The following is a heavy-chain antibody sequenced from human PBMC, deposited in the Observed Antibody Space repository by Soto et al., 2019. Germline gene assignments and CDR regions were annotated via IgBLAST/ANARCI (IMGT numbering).Heavy chain of an antibody. CDR1: GGTFSSYA. V-gene: IGHV1-69*06. CDR3: ASSWIQLSYYYYGMDV. D-gene: IGHD5-18*01. Sequence: QVQLVQSGAEVKKPGSSVKVSCKASGGTFSSYAISWVRQAPGQGLEWMGGSIPIFGTANYAQKFQGRVTITADKSTSTAYMELSSLRSEDTAVYYCASSWIQLSYYYYGMDVWGQGTTVTVSS. J-gene: IGHJ6*02. CDR2: SIPIFGTA.